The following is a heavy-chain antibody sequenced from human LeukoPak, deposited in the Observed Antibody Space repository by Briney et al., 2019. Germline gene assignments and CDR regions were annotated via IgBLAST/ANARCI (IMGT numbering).Heavy chain of an antibody. CDR2: IYHSGST. CDR1: GGSISSGGYS. CDR3: ARGSSGSYHTRPLDV. Sequence: SETLSLTCAVSGGSISSGGYSWSWIRQPPGKGLEWIGYIYHSGSTYYNPSLKSRVTISVDTSKNQFSLKLSSVTAADTAVYYCARGSSGSYHTRPLDVWGQGTTVTVSS. V-gene: IGHV4-30-2*01. D-gene: IGHD1-26*01. J-gene: IGHJ6*02.